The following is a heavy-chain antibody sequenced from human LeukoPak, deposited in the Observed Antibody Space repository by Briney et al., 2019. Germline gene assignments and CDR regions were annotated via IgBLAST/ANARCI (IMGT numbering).Heavy chain of an antibody. CDR1: GGSISSYY. CDR3: ARSIAAAGHFDY. V-gene: IGHV4-4*07. Sequence: SETLSLTCTVSGGSISSYYWSWIRQPAGKGLEWIGRIYTRGTTNYNPSFKSRVTISLDTSNNQFSLRLTSVTAADTTVYYCARSIAAAGHFDYWGQGTLVTVSS. CDR2: IYTRGTT. J-gene: IGHJ4*02. D-gene: IGHD6-13*01.